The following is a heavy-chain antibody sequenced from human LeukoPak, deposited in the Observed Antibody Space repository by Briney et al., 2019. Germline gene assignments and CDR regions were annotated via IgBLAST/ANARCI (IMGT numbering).Heavy chain of an antibody. CDR3: ARVGSRQWLVRDFDY. CDR1: GYTFTGYY. CDR2: INPNSGGT. V-gene: IGHV1-2*02. D-gene: IGHD6-19*01. J-gene: IGHJ4*02. Sequence: ASVKVSCKASGYTFTGYYMHWVRQAPGQGLEWMGWINPNSGGTNYAQKFQGRVTMTRDTSISTAYMELSRLRSDDTAVYYCARVGSRQWLVRDFDYWGQGTLVTVSS.